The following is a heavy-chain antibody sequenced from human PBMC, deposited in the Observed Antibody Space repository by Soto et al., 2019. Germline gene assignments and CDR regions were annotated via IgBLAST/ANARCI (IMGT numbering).Heavy chain of an antibody. D-gene: IGHD3-9*01. J-gene: IGHJ4*02. CDR1: GFTFSSYE. CDR3: ASLPYGVLPGY. CDR2: ISSSGSTI. Sequence: GGSLRLSCAASGFTFSSYEMNWVRQAPGKGLEWVSYISSSGSTIYYADSVKGRFTISRDNAKNSLYLQMNSLRAEDTAVYYCASLPYGVLPGYWGQGTLVTVSS. V-gene: IGHV3-48*03.